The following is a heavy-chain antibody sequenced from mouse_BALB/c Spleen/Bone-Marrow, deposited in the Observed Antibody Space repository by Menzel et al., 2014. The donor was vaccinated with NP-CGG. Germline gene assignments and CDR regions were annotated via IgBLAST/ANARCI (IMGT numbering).Heavy chain of an antibody. V-gene: IGHV1S130*01. CDR2: IHPNSGNT. Sequence: VHLPQAGAVLVRRGASVTRSCNASGYTFTCSWMHWAKHRPGQGLEWIGEIHPNSGNTNYNEKFKGKATLTVDTSSSTAYVDLSSLTSEDSAVYYCARGGFDYWGHGTTLTVYS. J-gene: IGHJ2*01. CDR1: GYTFTCSW. CDR3: ARGGFDY. D-gene: IGHD1-1*02.